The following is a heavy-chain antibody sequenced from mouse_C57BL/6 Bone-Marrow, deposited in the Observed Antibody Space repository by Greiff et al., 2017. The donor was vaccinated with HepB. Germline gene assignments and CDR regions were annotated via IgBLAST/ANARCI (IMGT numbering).Heavy chain of an antibody. D-gene: IGHD1-1*01. V-gene: IGHV3-6*01. J-gene: IGHJ4*01. CDR2: ISYDGSN. Sequence: EVQLQESGPGLVKPSQSLSLTCSVTGYSITSGYYWNWIRQFPGNKLEWMGYISYDGSNNYNPSLKNRISITRDTSKNQFFLKLNSVTTEDTATYYCAREITTVVAYYAMDYWGQGTSVTVSS. CDR1: GYSITSGYY. CDR3: AREITTVVAYYAMDY.